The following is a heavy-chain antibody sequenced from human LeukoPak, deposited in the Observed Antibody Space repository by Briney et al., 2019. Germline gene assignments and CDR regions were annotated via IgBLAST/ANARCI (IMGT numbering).Heavy chain of an antibody. V-gene: IGHV3-11*01. Sequence: GGSLRLSCAASGFTFSDYYMSWIRQAPGKGLEWVSYISSSGSTIYYADSVKGRFTISRDNAKNSLYLQMNSLRAEDTAVYYCARAYYDILTGYSYGMDVWGQGTTVTVSS. CDR3: ARAYYDILTGYSYGMDV. D-gene: IGHD3-9*01. J-gene: IGHJ6*02. CDR2: ISSSGSTI. CDR1: GFTFSDYY.